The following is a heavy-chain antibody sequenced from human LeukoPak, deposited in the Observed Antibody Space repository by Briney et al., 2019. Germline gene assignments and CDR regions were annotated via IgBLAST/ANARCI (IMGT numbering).Heavy chain of an antibody. J-gene: IGHJ4*02. D-gene: IGHD1-7*01. CDR1: GFTFSSYA. V-gene: IGHV3-30-3*01. CDR2: ISYDGSNK. CDR3: AREDELLHYFDY. Sequence: PGGSLRLSCAASGFTFSSYAMRWVRQAPGKGLEWVAVISYDGSNKYYADSVKGRFTISRDNSKNTLYLQMNSLRAEDTAVYYCAREDELLHYFDYWGQGTLVTVSS.